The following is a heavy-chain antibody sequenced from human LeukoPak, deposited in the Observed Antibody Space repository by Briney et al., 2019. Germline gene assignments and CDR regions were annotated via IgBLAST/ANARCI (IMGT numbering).Heavy chain of an antibody. CDR2: IKQDATDI. J-gene: IGHJ4*02. V-gene: IGHV3-7*05. D-gene: IGHD6-19*01. CDR1: GFTLTNFW. Sequence: HPGGSLRLSCAASGFTLTNFWMTWVPQAPGKGQEWVATIKQDATDIYYVDSVKGRFTISRDNAHNSLYLQKNTLRAEDTAVYYCARTGSGWQPGDYWGQGTLVTVSS. CDR3: ARTGSGWQPGDY.